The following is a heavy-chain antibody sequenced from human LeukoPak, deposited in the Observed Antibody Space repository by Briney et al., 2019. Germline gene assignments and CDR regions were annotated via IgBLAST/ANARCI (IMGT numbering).Heavy chain of an antibody. CDR2: IIPIVGTA. V-gene: IGHV1-69*05. J-gene: IGHJ5*02. D-gene: IGHD3-3*01. CDR1: GGTFTSYA. CDR3: FWSDHGGCFDP. Sequence: SVKVSCKASGGTFTSYAISWVRQAPGQGLEWMGGIIPIVGTANYAQKFQGRVTITTDESTSTAYMELRSLRSEDTAVYYCFWSDHGGCFDPWGQGTLVTVSS.